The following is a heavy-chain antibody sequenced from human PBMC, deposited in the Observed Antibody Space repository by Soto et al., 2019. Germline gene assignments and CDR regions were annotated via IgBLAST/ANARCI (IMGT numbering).Heavy chain of an antibody. CDR1: GYSFTSYW. V-gene: IGHV5-10-1*01. CDR3: ARLLILGGYGSGSYRCHGMDV. CDR2: IDPSDSYT. D-gene: IGHD3-10*01. Sequence: GESLKISCKGSGYSFTSYWISWVRQMSGKGLEWMGRIDPSDSYTNYSPSFQGHVTISADKSISTAYLQWSSLKASDTAMYYCARLLILGGYGSGSYRCHGMDVWGQGTTVTVSS. J-gene: IGHJ6*02.